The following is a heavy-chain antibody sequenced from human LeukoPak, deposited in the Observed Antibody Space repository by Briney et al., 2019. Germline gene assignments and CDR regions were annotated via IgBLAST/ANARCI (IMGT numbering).Heavy chain of an antibody. Sequence: PGGSLRLSCAASGFTFSSYSMNWVRQAPGKGLEWVSTISGIGGYTYYADSVKGRFTISRDNSKNTLYLQMNSLRAEDTAVYYCASLLPLGYCSSTNCLDFDYWGQGTLVTVSS. CDR2: ISGIGGYT. D-gene: IGHD2-2*01. CDR3: ASLLPLGYCSSTNCLDFDY. V-gene: IGHV3-23*01. J-gene: IGHJ4*02. CDR1: GFTFSSYS.